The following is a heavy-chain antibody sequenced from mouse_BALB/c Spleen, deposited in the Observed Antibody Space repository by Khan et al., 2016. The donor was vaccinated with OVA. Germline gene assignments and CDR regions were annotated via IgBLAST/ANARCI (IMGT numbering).Heavy chain of an antibody. D-gene: IGHD2-4*01. CDR1: GFTFSSFG. V-gene: IGHV5-17*02. J-gene: IGHJ1*01. CDR2: ISFGSATI. CDR3: ARSMITTWYFDV. Sequence: EVELVESGGGLVQPGGSRKLSCAASGFTFSSFGMHWVRQAPEKGLEWVAYISFGSATIYYADTLKGRFSISRAIPKNILSLQMTSLSSGDTAIYFCARSMITTWYFDVWGAGTTVTVSS.